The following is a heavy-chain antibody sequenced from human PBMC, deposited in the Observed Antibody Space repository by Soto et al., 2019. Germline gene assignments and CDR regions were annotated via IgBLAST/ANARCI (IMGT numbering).Heavy chain of an antibody. CDR2: ISGGGDAT. CDR1: GFTFSGYA. CDR3: ARKVSGSTGRPDLWYFDL. Sequence: EVQLLDSGGGLVQPGGSLRLSCAASGFTFSGYALTWVRQAPGKGLEWVSAISGGGDATFYADSVKGRFTIPRDNSKNTLYLQRNTLRAEDTAVYYCARKVSGSTGRPDLWYFDLWGRGTRVTVSS. D-gene: IGHD3-10*01. J-gene: IGHJ2*01. V-gene: IGHV3-23*01.